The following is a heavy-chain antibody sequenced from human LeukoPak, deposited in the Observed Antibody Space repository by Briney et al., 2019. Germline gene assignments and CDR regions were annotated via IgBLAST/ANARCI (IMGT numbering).Heavy chain of an antibody. V-gene: IGHV5-51*01. CDR1: GCSFTSYW. J-gene: IGHJ6*03. CDR3: ATTTGGFPNYYYYMDV. CDR2: IYPGDSDT. Sequence: GESLKISCKGPGCSFTSYWIGWVRQMPGKGLEWMGIIYPGDSDTRYSPSFQGQVTISAHKSISTAYLQWSSLKASDTAMYYCATTTGGFPNYYYYMDVWGKGTTVTVSS. D-gene: IGHD1-14*01.